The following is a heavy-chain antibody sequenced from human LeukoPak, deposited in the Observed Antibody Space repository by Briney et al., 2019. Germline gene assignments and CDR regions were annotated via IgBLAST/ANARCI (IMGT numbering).Heavy chain of an antibody. J-gene: IGHJ6*02. CDR2: IYYSGST. Sequence: SETLSLTCTVSGGSISSSSYYWGWIRQPPGKGLEWIGSIYYSGSTYYNPSLKSRVTISVDTSKNQFSLKLSSVTAADTAVYYCARHWGPEENYYGMDVWGQGTTVTVSS. V-gene: IGHV4-39*01. D-gene: IGHD3-16*01. CDR1: GGSISSSSYY. CDR3: ARHWGPEENYYGMDV.